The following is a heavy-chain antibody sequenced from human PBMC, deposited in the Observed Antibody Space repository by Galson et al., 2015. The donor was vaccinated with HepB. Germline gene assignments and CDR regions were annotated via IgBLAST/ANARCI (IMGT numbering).Heavy chain of an antibody. V-gene: IGHV3-23*01. CDR3: AKGGYYDILTGYFDY. CDR2: ISGSGGST. D-gene: IGHD3-9*01. J-gene: IGHJ4*02. Sequence: SLRLSCAASGFTFSSYAMSWVRQAPGKGLEWVSAISGSGGSTYYADSVKGRFTISRDNSKNTLYLQMNSLRAEDTAVYYCAKGGYYDILTGYFDYWGQGTLVTVSS. CDR1: GFTFSSYA.